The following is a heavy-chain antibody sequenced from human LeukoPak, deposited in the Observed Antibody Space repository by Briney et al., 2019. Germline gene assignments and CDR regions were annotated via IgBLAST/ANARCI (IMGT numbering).Heavy chain of an antibody. D-gene: IGHD6-19*01. CDR1: GGSISSSSYY. V-gene: IGHV4-39*01. CDR2: IYYSGST. J-gene: IGHJ6*02. Sequence: PSETLSLTCTVSGGSISSSSYYWGWIRQPPGKGLEWIGSIYYSGSTYYNPSLKCRVTISVDTSKNQFSLKLSSVTAADTAVYYCARRPLTPYSSGWYGMAYYYYYGMDVWGQGTTVTVSS. CDR3: ARRPLTPYSSGWYGMAYYYYYGMDV.